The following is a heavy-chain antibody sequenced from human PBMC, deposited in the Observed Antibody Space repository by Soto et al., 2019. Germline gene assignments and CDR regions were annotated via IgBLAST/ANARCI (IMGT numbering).Heavy chain of an antibody. CDR3: ARGGSSWSAEYYQH. D-gene: IGHD6-13*01. Sequence: QVPLVQSGAEVKKPGASVKVSCKTSGYTFTNYGISWVRQAPGQGPEWMGWISGYNGNTNYAQKLQGRVTMTTDTSTSTAYMELRSLSSDDTAVYYCARGGSSWSAEYYQHWGQGTLVIVSS. CDR1: GYTFTNYG. J-gene: IGHJ1*01. V-gene: IGHV1-18*01. CDR2: ISGYNGNT.